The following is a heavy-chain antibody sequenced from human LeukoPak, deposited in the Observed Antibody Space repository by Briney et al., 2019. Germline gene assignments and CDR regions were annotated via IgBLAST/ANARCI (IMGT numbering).Heavy chain of an antibody. CDR1: GGSISSSSYY. D-gene: IGHD3-22*01. V-gene: IGHV4-39*07. J-gene: IGHJ4*02. CDR3: ARVLSSGYYYY. Sequence: SETLSLTCTVSGGSISSSSYYWGWIRQPPGKGLEWIGSIYYSGSTYYNLSLKSRVTISVDTSKNQFSLKLSSVTAADTAVYYCARVLSSGYYYYWGQGTLVTVSS. CDR2: IYYSGST.